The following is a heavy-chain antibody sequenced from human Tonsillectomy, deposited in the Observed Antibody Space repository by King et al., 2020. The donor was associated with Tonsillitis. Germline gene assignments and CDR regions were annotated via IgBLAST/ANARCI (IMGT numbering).Heavy chain of an antibody. CDR2: ISGSGGST. D-gene: IGHD1-26*01. V-gene: IGHV3-23*04. J-gene: IGHJ6*03. CDR1: GFTFSSYD. CDR3: AKGEYDDYYYMDV. Sequence: VQLVESGGGLVQPGGSLRLSCAASGFTFSSYDVTWVRQAPGKGLEWVSSISGSGGSTYYADAVRGRFSISRDNSKNTLYLQMNSLRAEDTAVYYCAKGEYDDYYYMDVWGKGTTVTVSS.